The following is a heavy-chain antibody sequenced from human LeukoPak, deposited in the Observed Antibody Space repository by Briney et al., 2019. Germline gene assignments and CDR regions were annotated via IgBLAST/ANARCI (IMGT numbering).Heavy chain of an antibody. V-gene: IGHV4-59*01. Sequence: SETLSLTCTVSGGSISSYYWSWVRQPPGKGLEWVGYIYYSGSTNYNPSLKSRVTISVDTSKNQFSLKLSSVTAADTAVYYCARGQLRYFDWSSYDAFDIWGQGTMVTVSS. CDR1: GGSISSYY. D-gene: IGHD3-9*01. CDR2: IYYSGST. CDR3: ARGQLRYFDWSSYDAFDI. J-gene: IGHJ3*02.